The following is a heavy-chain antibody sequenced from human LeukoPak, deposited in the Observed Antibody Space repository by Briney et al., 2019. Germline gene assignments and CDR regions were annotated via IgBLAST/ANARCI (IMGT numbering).Heavy chain of an antibody. CDR2: IGGGGDT. CDR3: AREISGAAGGHYYYGVDV. V-gene: IGHV3-13*01. Sequence: PGGSMTLSCPASGFTFSNYDFHWDRHVTGNVLDWVSAIGGGGDTYYSASVEGRFTISRENGKNSLFLQMNSLRDGDTAVYYCAREISGAAGGHYYYGVDVWGQGTTVIVSS. D-gene: IGHD6-13*01. CDR1: GFTFSNYD. J-gene: IGHJ6*02.